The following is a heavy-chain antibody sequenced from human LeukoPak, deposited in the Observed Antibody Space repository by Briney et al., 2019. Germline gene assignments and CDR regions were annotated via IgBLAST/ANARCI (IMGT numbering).Heavy chain of an antibody. CDR2: INHSGST. J-gene: IGHJ5*02. Sequence: PSETLSLTCAVYGGXFSGYYWSWIRQPPGKGQEWLGEINHSGSTNYNPSLKSRVTISVDTSKNQFSLKLSSVTAADTAVYYCARKKRSGCSSTSCLLNWFDPWGQGTLVTVSS. D-gene: IGHD2-2*01. V-gene: IGHV4-34*01. CDR1: GGXFSGYY. CDR3: ARKKRSGCSSTSCLLNWFDP.